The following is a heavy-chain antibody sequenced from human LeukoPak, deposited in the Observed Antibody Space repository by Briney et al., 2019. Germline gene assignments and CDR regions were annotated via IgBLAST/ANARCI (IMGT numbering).Heavy chain of an antibody. CDR2: IIPILGIA. V-gene: IGHV1-69*04. Sequence: SVKVSCKASGGTFSSYAISWVRQAPGQGLEWMGRIIPILGIANYAQKFQGRVTITADKSTSTAYMELSSLRSEDTAVYYCAGDHNWNDRLEFDYWGQGTLVTVSS. CDR1: GGTFSSYA. J-gene: IGHJ4*02. D-gene: IGHD1-20*01. CDR3: AGDHNWNDRLEFDY.